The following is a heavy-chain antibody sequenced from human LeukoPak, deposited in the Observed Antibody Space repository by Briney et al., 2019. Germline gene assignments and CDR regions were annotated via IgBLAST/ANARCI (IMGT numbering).Heavy chain of an antibody. CDR1: GFTFSKYG. CDR3: AKGLSAAAGTGWWYNWIDP. V-gene: IGHV3-30*18. Sequence: GGSLRLSCAASGFTFSKYGTHWVRQAPGKGLEWVAVISYDGSNKYYADSVQGRFTISRDNSKNTLYLQMNSLRADDTAVYYCAKGLSAAAGTGWWYNWIDPWGQGTLATVSS. D-gene: IGHD6-13*01. CDR2: ISYDGSNK. J-gene: IGHJ5*02.